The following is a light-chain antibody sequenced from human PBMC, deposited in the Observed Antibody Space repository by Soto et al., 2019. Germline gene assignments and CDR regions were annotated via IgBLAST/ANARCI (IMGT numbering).Light chain of an antibody. J-gene: IGKJ5*01. CDR2: AAS. Sequence: DIQMTQSPSSLSASVGDGISITCRASQSVSSYLNWYQQKPGKAPRLLIYAASHLQTGVPSRFSGTGYATHFTLTISSLQPEDFATYYCQQSYRAVTFGQGTRLEIK. CDR1: QSVSSY. CDR3: QQSYRAVT. V-gene: IGKV1-39*01.